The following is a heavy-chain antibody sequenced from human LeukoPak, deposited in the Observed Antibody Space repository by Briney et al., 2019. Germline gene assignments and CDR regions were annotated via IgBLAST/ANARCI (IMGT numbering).Heavy chain of an antibody. D-gene: IGHD3-9*01. CDR1: GGSISSYY. J-gene: IGHJ3*02. Sequence: SETLSLTCTVSGGSISSYYWSWIRQPPGKGLEWIGYIYYSGSTNYNPSLKSRVTISVDTSKNQFSLKLSSVTAADTAVYYCARHDEGILTGYDAFDIWGQGTMVTVSS. V-gene: IGHV4-59*08. CDR2: IYYSGST. CDR3: ARHDEGILTGYDAFDI.